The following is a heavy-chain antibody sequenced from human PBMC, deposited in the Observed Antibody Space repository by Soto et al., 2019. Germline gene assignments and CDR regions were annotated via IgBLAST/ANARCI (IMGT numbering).Heavy chain of an antibody. CDR2: ISSSGSPM. J-gene: IGHJ6*02. CDR1: GFTFSSYA. V-gene: IGHV3-48*04. Sequence: EVQLLESGGGLVQPGGSLRLSCAASGFTFSSYAMSWVRQAPGKGLEWVSYISSSGSPMNYADSVKGRFTISRDNAKNSLYLQMNSLRAEDTAVYYCARGSIPDVWGQGTTVTVSS. CDR3: ARGSIPDV. D-gene: IGHD2-2*01.